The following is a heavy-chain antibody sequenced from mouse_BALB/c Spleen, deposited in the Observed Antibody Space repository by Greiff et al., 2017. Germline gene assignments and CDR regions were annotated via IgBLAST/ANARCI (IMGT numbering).Heavy chain of an antibody. Sequence: QVQLKQSGPQLVRPGASVKISCKASGYSFTSYWMHWVKQRPGQGLEWIGMIDPSDSETRLNQKFKDKATLTVDKSSSTAYMQLSSPTSEDSAVYYCVLTTATPAWFAYWGQGTLVTVSA. V-gene: IGHV1S126*01. CDR1: GYSFTSYW. D-gene: IGHD1-2*01. J-gene: IGHJ3*01. CDR2: IDPSDSET. CDR3: VLTTATPAWFAY.